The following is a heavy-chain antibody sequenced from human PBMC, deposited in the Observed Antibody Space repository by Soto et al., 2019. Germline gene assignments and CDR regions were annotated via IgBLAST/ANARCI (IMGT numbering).Heavy chain of an antibody. V-gene: IGHV6-1*01. CDR3: ARVGGVYCSSTSCYDAFDI. CDR1: GDSVSSNSAA. J-gene: IGHJ3*02. CDR2: TYYRSKWYN. D-gene: IGHD2-2*01. Sequence: SQTLSLTCAISGDSVSSNSAAWNWIRQSPSRGLEWLGRTYYRSKWYNDYAVSVKSRITINPDTSKNQFSLQLNSVTPEDTAVYYCARVGGVYCSSTSCYDAFDIWGQGIMVTISS.